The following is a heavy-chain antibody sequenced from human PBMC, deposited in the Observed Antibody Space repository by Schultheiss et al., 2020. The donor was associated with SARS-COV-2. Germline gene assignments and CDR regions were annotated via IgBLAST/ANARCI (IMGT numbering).Heavy chain of an antibody. CDR1: GGSISSYY. Sequence: SETLSLTCTVSGGSISSYYWSWIRQPPGKGLEYIGEVTHSGSTDYNPSLKSRVTISVDTSKNQFSLKLSSVTAADTAVYYCARVRGAPTDYYGSGSYPYYFDYWGQGTLVTVSS. CDR2: VTHSGST. CDR3: ARVRGAPTDYYGSGSYPYYFDY. D-gene: IGHD3-10*01. V-gene: IGHV4-34*01. J-gene: IGHJ4*02.